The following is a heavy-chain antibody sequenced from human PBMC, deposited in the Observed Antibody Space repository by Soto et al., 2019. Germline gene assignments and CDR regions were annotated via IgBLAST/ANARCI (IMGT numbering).Heavy chain of an antibody. V-gene: IGHV4-39*01. CDR2: IYYSGST. J-gene: IGHJ6*02. D-gene: IGHD1-26*01. CDR3: ARVGATMYYYYGMDV. Sequence: SETLSLTCTASGGSISSSSYYWGWIRQPPGKGLEWIGSIYYSGSTYYNPSLKSRVTISVDTSKNQFSLKLSSVTAADTAVYYCARVGATMYYYYGMDVWGQGTTVTISS. CDR1: GGSISSSSYY.